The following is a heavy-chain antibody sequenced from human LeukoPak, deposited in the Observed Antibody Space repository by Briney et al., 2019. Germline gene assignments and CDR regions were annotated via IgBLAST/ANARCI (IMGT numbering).Heavy chain of an antibody. CDR1: GYTFTDYY. CDR3: ARGMSYSTSRLAF. D-gene: IGHD6-13*01. J-gene: IGHJ4*02. V-gene: IGHV1-2*02. CDR2: INPKSGGS. Sequence: ASVKVSCKASGYTFTDYYIHWVRQAPGQGLDWMGWINPKSGGSNYAQKFRGRVTMTGDTSITTAYMELTRLRSDDTAVYYCARGMSYSTSRLAFWGQGTLVTVSS.